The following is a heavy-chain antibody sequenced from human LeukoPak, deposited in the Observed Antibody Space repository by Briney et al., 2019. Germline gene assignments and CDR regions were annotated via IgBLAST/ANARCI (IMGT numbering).Heavy chain of an antibody. CDR2: ISGSGTFT. D-gene: IGHD5-12*01. CDR1: EFTFRDYY. Sequence: GGALRLSCAPTEFTFRDYYMSWILQAQGKVLEWVSHISGSGTFTNYADSVKGRFTISRDNAGNSLHLQMNSLRAEDSVMYYCARGGYQHYALVDYWGQGTLATVSS. J-gene: IGHJ4*02. V-gene: IGHV3-11*05. CDR3: ARGGYQHYALVDY.